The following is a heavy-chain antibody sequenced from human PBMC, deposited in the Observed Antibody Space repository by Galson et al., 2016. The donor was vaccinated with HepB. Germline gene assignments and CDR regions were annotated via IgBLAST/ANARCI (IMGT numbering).Heavy chain of an antibody. D-gene: IGHD3-3*01. V-gene: IGHV3-21*01. CDR1: GFTFSSYS. CDR2: ISSSSSYI. CDR3: ARAERLLRFLEWPYYYYGMDV. Sequence: SLRLSCAASGFTFSSYSMNWVRQAPGKGLEWVSSISSSSSYIYYEDSVKGRFTISRDNAKNSLYLQMNSLRAEDTAVYYCARAERLLRFLEWPYYYYGMDVWGQGTTVTVSS. J-gene: IGHJ6*02.